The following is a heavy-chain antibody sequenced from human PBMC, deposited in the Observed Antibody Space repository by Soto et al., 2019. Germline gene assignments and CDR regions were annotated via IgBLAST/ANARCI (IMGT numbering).Heavy chain of an antibody. J-gene: IGHJ6*04. Sequence: EVHLVESGGGLVQPGGSLRLSCAASGFTVSGKYMSWVRQAPGKGLEWVSLIQSDGNKYYADSVKVRFIISRNTSENTLHLQMDSLRAEDTAVYDCATDDDLSDGGRGCGVPLDDWGKGTTVTVSS. CDR2: IQSDGNK. V-gene: IGHV3-66*01. CDR1: GFTVSGKY. CDR3: ATDDDLSDGGRGCGVPLDD. D-gene: IGHD2-15*01.